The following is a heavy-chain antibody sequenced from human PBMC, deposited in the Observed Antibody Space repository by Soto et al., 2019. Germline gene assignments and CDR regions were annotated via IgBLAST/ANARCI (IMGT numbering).Heavy chain of an antibody. CDR1: GGTFNTIA. CDR3: ARGAPEGYTYGYGALHF. Sequence: QVQLEQSGAEMKKPGSSVKVSCKISGGTFNTIALSWVRQAPGQGLEWMGGIIPLFGAGNYAEKFRDRVTITADESSSTMTMELTSLRSEDTAVYYCARGAPEGYTYGYGALHFWSQGTMVIVSS. D-gene: IGHD5-18*01. CDR2: IIPLFGAG. V-gene: IGHV1-69*01. J-gene: IGHJ3*01.